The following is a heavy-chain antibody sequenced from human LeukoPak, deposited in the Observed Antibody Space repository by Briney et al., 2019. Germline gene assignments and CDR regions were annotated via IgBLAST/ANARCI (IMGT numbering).Heavy chain of an antibody. J-gene: IGHJ4*02. D-gene: IGHD6-13*01. CDR2: IKQDGSEK. Sequence: QAGGSLRLSCAASGFAFSSYWMSWVRQAPGKGLEWVANIKQDGSEKYYVDYVKGRFTISRDNAKNSLYLQMNSLRAEDTAVYYCASYGIAAAGTDFDYWGQGTLVTVSS. CDR1: GFAFSSYW. V-gene: IGHV3-7*01. CDR3: ASYGIAAAGTDFDY.